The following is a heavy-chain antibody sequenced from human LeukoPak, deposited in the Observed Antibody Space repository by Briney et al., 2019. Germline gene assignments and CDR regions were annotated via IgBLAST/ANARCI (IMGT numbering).Heavy chain of an antibody. J-gene: IGHJ4*02. CDR2: IGTAGDT. Sequence: PGGSLRLSCAASGFTFTSDDMHWVRQGTEKGLEWVSTIGTAGDTNYPGSVKGRFTISRENAKNSLYLQMNSLRAGDTAVYHCARARQYQLLSYFDYWGQGTLVTVSS. V-gene: IGHV3-13*04. CDR1: GFTFTSDD. CDR3: ARARQYQLLSYFDY. D-gene: IGHD2-2*01.